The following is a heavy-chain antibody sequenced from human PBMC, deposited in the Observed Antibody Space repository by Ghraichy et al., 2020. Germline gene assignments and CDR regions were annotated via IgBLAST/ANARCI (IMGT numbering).Heavy chain of an antibody. CDR2: ISSSSKTM. D-gene: IGHD3-10*01. CDR1: GFTFSTYS. Sequence: GESLNISCVASGFTFSTYSMNWVRQAPGKGLEWVSYISSSSKTMYYVDSVKGRFTISRDNAKNSLYLQMNNVRDEDTAVYYCARGPSLSFGELFFGDCWGQGTLVTVSS. V-gene: IGHV3-48*02. J-gene: IGHJ4*02. CDR3: ARGPSLSFGELFFGDC.